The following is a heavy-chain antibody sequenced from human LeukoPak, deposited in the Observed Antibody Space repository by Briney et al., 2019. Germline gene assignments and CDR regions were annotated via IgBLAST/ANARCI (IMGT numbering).Heavy chain of an antibody. CDR1: GFTFDDYA. V-gene: IGHV3-9*01. CDR3: ARVFHYYYYYMDV. CDR2: ISWNSGSI. Sequence: GRSLRLSCAASGFTFDDYAMHWVRQAPGKGLEWVSGISWNSGSIGYADSVKGRFTISRDNSKNTLYLQMNSLRAEDTAVYYCARVFHYYYYYMDVWGKGTTVTISS. J-gene: IGHJ6*03.